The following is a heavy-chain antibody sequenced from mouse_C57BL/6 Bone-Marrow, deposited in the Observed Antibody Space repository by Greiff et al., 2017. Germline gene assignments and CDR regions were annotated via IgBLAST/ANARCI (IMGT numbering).Heavy chain of an antibody. CDR1: GFTFSSYG. D-gene: IGHD1-1*01. J-gene: IGHJ2*01. V-gene: IGHV5-6*01. Sequence: EVNVVESGGDLVKPGGSLKLSCAASGFTFSSYGMSWVRQTPDKRLEWVATISSGGGYTYYPDSVKGRFTIYRDNAKNTLYLQMSSLKSEDTAMYYCARHVYGFDYWGQGTTLTVSS. CDR3: ARHVYGFDY. CDR2: ISSGGGYT.